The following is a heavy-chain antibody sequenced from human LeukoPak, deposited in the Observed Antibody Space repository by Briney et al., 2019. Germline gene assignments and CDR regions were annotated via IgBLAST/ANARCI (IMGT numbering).Heavy chain of an antibody. D-gene: IGHD4/OR15-4a*01. CDR2: INHSGST. J-gene: IGHJ6*02. V-gene: IGHV4-39*07. CDR3: ARVPKGAAPRLYYGMDV. CDR1: GGSISSGGYY. Sequence: SETLSLTCTVSGGSISSGGYYWSWIRQPPGKGLEWIGEINHSGSTNYNPSLKSRVTISVDTSKNQFSLKLTSVTAADTAVYYCARVPKGAAPRLYYGMDVWGQGTTVTVSS.